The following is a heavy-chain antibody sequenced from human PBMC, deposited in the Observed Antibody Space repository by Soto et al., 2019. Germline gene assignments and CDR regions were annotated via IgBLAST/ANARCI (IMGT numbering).Heavy chain of an antibody. CDR3: AREGNCSGGSCYNLYYYYGMDV. J-gene: IGHJ6*02. CDR1: GYTFTSYG. V-gene: IGHV1-18*01. CDR2: ISAYNGNT. D-gene: IGHD2-15*01. Sequence: ASVKVSCKASGYTFTSYGISWVRQAPGQGLEWMGWISAYNGNTNYAQKLQGRVTMTTDTSTSTAYMELRSLRSDDTAVYYCAREGNCSGGSCYNLYYYYGMDVWGQGTTVTVSS.